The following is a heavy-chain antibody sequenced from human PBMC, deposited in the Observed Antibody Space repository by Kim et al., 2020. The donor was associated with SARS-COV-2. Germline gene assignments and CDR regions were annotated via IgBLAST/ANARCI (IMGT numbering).Heavy chain of an antibody. D-gene: IGHD6-13*01. CDR1: GYTFTSYA. V-gene: IGHV1-3*01. CDR3: ARDPVGYSKKKNYYYYGMDV. Sequence: ASVKVSCKASGYTFTSYAMHWVRQAPGQRLEWMGWINAGNGNTKYSQKFQGRVTITRDTSASTAYMELSSLRSEDTAVYYCARDPVGYSKKKNYYYYGMDVWGQGTTVTVSS. J-gene: IGHJ6*02. CDR2: INAGNGNT.